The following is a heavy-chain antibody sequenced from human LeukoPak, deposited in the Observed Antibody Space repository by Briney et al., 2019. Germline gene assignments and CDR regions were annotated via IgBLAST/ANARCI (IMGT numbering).Heavy chain of an antibody. CDR1: GFTFSSYG. Sequence: GGSLRLSCAASGFTFSSYGMHWVRQAPGKGLEWVAVIWYDGSNKYYADSVKGRFTISRDNSKNTLYLQMNSLRAEDTAVYYYARDRFVVVPAASYYYYMDVWGKGTTVTVSS. V-gene: IGHV3-33*01. D-gene: IGHD2-2*01. CDR3: ARDRFVVVPAASYYYYMDV. CDR2: IWYDGSNK. J-gene: IGHJ6*03.